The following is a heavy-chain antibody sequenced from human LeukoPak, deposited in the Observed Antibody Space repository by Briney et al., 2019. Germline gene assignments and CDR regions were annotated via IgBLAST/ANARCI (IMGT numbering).Heavy chain of an antibody. V-gene: IGHV1-69*13. Sequence: GASVKVSCKASGGTFSNYAISWVRQAPGQGLEWMGGIIPIFGTANYAQKFQGRVTITADESTSTAYMELSSLRSEDTAVYYCARDRVADHAFDIWGQGTMVTVSS. CDR2: IIPIFGTA. CDR1: GGTFSNYA. CDR3: ARDRVADHAFDI. D-gene: IGHD6-19*01. J-gene: IGHJ3*02.